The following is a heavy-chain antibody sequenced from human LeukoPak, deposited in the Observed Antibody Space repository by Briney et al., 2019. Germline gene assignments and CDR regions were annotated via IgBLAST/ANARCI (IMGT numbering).Heavy chain of an antibody. CDR3: ASESGSYLAY. CDR1: GGSFSGYY. V-gene: IGHV4-34*01. J-gene: IGHJ4*02. CDR2: INHSGST. Sequence: SETLSLTCAVYGGSFSGYYWSWIRQPPGKGLEWIGEINHSGSTNYNPSLKSRVTISVDTSKNQFSLKLSSVTAADTAVYYCASESGSYLAYWGQGTLVTVSS. D-gene: IGHD1-26*01.